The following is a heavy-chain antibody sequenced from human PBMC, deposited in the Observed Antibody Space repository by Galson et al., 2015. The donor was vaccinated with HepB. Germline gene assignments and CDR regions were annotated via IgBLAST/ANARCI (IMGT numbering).Heavy chain of an antibody. J-gene: IGHJ3*02. D-gene: IGHD3-22*01. Sequence: SLRLSCAASGFTVSSNYMSWVRQAPGKGLEWVSVIYSGGSTYYADSVKGRFTISRDNSKNTLYLQMNSLRAEDTAVYYCARGAYYYDSIAFDIWGQGTMVTVSS. CDR3: ARGAYYYDSIAFDI. CDR2: IYSGGST. CDR1: GFTVSSNY. V-gene: IGHV3-53*01.